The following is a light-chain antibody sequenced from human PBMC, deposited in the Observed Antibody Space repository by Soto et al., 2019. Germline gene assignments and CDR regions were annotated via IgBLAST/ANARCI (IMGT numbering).Light chain of an antibody. CDR1: QSISSW. Sequence: DIQMTQSPSTLSASVGDRVTITCRASQSISSWLAWYQQKPGKAPKLLIYKASSLEGGVPARFSGRGSGTEFTLTISSLQPDDFATYYCQQYNSYSASTFGQGTKLEIK. V-gene: IGKV1-5*03. J-gene: IGKJ2*02. CDR2: KAS. CDR3: QQYNSYSAST.